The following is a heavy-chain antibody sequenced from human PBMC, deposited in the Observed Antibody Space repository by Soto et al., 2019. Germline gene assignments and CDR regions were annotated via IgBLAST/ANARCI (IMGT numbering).Heavy chain of an antibody. J-gene: IGHJ6*02. CDR2: IYHSGST. Sequence: PSETLSLTCAVSGGSISSGGYSWSWIRQPPGKGLEWIGYIYHSGSTYYNPSLKSRVTISVDRSKNQFSLKLSSVTAADTAVYYCARGGRDKYDFWSGYYKSHYYYGMDVWGQGTTVTVSS. CDR3: ARGGRDKYDFWSGYYKSHYYYGMDV. CDR1: GGSISSGGYS. V-gene: IGHV4-30-2*01. D-gene: IGHD3-3*01.